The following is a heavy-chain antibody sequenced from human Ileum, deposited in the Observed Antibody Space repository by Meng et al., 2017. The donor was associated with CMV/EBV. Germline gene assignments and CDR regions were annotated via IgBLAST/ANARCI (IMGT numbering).Heavy chain of an antibody. CDR1: GFTFSTCS. D-gene: IGHD2-2*02. V-gene: IGHV3-23*01. CDR3: ARFSGSGLFRGTACYTMDV. CDR2: ISGTGDDK. Sequence: GESLKISCAASGFTFSTCSMSWVRRAPGKGLEWVAAISGTGDDKYYADSVKGRFTISRDNSKNTMYVQMNGLSDEDTASYYCARFSGSGLFRGTACYTMDVWGQGTMVTVSS. J-gene: IGHJ6*02.